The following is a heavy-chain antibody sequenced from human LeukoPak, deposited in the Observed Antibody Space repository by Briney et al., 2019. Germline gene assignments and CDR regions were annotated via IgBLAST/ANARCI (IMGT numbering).Heavy chain of an antibody. D-gene: IGHD2-15*01. J-gene: IGHJ3*02. Sequence: ASVKVSCKASGYTFTSYGISWVRQAPGQGLEWMGWISAYNGNTNYAQKLQGRVTMTTDTSTSTPYMELSSLRSEDTAVYYCARRYCSGGSCYYGAFDIWGEGTMVTVSS. CDR2: ISAYNGNT. CDR1: GYTFTSYG. V-gene: IGHV1-18*01. CDR3: ARRYCSGGSCYYGAFDI.